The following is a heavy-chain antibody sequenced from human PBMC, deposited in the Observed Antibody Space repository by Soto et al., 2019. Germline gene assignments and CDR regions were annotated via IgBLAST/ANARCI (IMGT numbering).Heavy chain of an antibody. CDR1: GYTFTGYY. CDR3: AREGENSGDIDF. V-gene: IGHV1-2*02. D-gene: IGHD1-26*01. Sequence: ASVKVSCKASGYTFTGYYFHWVRQAPGQGLESMGWINPKRGGTNYAQKFQGRVTMSTDMSTNTAYMELSSLRSDDTAVYYCAREGENSGDIDFWGQGTLVTVSS. J-gene: IGHJ4*02. CDR2: INPKRGGT.